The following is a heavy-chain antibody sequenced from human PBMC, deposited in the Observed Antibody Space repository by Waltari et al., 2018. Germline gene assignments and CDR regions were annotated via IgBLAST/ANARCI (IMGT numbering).Heavy chain of an antibody. CDR1: GFTFTNAW. D-gene: IGHD6-19*01. J-gene: IGHJ4*02. V-gene: IGHV3-15*07. CDR2: IKSKTDGGTT. CDR3: TTLGYRSGWSFDY. Sequence: EVQLVESGGGLVKPGGSRRLSCAASGFTFTNAWMNWVRQAPGKGLEWVGRIKSKTDGGTTDYAAPVKGRFTISRDDSKNTLYLQMNSLKTDDTAVYYCTTLGYRSGWSFDYWGQGTLVTVSS.